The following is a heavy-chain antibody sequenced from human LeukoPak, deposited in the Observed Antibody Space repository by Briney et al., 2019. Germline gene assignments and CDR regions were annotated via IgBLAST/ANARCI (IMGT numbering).Heavy chain of an antibody. D-gene: IGHD3-16*01. J-gene: IGHJ4*02. Sequence: GGTLRLSCAASGFTVSSNYMTWVRQAPGKGLEWVSVIYSSGTTYFADSVKGRFTISRDNSKNTLYLQMNSLRAEDTAVYYCARDLAYFDYWGQGTLVT. CDR2: IYSSGTT. CDR1: GFTVSSNY. V-gene: IGHV3-53*01. CDR3: ARDLAYFDY.